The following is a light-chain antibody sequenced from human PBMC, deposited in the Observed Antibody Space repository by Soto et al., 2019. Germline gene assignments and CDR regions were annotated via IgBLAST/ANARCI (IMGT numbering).Light chain of an antibody. CDR1: QSIRSNY. V-gene: IGKV3-20*01. J-gene: IGKJ1*01. Sequence: ILLTQSPFTLSSFTDKIATLSCISSQSIRSNYLAWYQQKPGQAPRFLIYGAFSRATGIPDRFSGSGSGTDFTLTICRLEPEDFTVYYCPQYGISLWTFGQGAKA. CDR2: GAF. CDR3: PQYGISLWT.